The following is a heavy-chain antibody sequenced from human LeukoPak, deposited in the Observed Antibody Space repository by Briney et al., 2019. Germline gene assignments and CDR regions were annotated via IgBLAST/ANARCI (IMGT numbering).Heavy chain of an antibody. CDR2: ISSNGGST. D-gene: IGHD6-13*01. J-gene: IGHJ5*02. Sequence: PGGSLRLSCSASGFTFSSYAMHWVRQAPGKGLEYVSAISSNGGSTYYADSEKGRFTISRDNSKNTLYLQMSSLRAEDTAVYYCVKDGIAAASRGVRWFDPWGQGTLVTVSS. V-gene: IGHV3-64D*06. CDR1: GFTFSSYA. CDR3: VKDGIAAASRGVRWFDP.